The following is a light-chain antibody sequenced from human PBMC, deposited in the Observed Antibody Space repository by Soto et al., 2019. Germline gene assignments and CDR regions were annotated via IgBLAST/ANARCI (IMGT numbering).Light chain of an antibody. J-gene: IGKJ5*01. V-gene: IGKV2-28*01. Sequence: DIVMTQSPLSLPVTPGEPASISCRSSQSLLHSNVYNYLDWYLQKPGQSPQLLIYLGSNRASGVPDRFSGSGSGTDFTLRISRVEAEDVGVYYCMQALQTPITFGQGTRLEIE. CDR1: QSLLHSNVYNY. CDR2: LGS. CDR3: MQALQTPIT.